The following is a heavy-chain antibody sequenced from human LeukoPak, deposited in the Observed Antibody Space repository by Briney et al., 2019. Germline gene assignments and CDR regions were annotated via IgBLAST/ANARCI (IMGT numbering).Heavy chain of an antibody. CDR3: ARDQVGPED. D-gene: IGHD1-26*01. J-gene: IGHJ4*02. CDR1: GFIFSHYW. CDR2: IKQDGSDK. V-gene: IGHV3-7*01. Sequence: GGSLRLSCAASGFIFSHYWMSWVRQAPGEGLEWVANIKQDGSDKYYVDSVKGRFTISRDNAKNSLYLQMNSLRAEDTAVYYCARDQVGPEDWGQGTLVTVSS.